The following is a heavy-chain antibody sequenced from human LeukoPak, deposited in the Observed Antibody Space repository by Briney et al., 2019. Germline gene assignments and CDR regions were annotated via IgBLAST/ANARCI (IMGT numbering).Heavy chain of an antibody. CDR2: ISSSGSYI. V-gene: IGHV3-21*01. D-gene: IGHD3-10*01. CDR3: ARGAGVEVWSSLDY. J-gene: IGHJ4*02. Sequence: PGGSLRLSCAASGLTFSRYSVNWVRQAPGKGLAWVSSISSSGSYIYYADSVKGRFTFSRDNAKNSLYLQMNSLTAEDTAVCYCARGAGVEVWSSLDYCGQGTLVTVSS. CDR1: GLTFSRYS.